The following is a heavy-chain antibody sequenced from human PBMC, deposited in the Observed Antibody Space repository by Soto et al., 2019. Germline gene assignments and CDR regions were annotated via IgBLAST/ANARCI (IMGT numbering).Heavy chain of an antibody. CDR3: ARDVRGGNFDY. D-gene: IGHD1-26*01. CDR2: ISAYNGNT. CDR1: GYTFTSYG. J-gene: IGHJ4*02. V-gene: IGHV1-18*01. Sequence: ALVKVSCKASGYTFTSYGITWVRQAPGQGLEWMGWISAYNGNTNYAQKLQGRVTMTTDTSTSTTYMELRSLRSDDTAVYYCARDVRGGNFDYWGQGTLVTVSS.